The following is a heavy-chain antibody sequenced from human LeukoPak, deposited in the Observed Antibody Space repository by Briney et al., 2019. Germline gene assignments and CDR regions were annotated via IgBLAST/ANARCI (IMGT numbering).Heavy chain of an antibody. J-gene: IGHJ4*02. D-gene: IGHD4-23*01. V-gene: IGHV3-30*02. CDR1: GFTFSSYG. CDR3: AKTLSSYGGSDY. Sequence: GGSLRLSCAASGFTFSSYGMQFSSYGMNWVRQAPGQGLEWVAFIRSDGRNKYYADSVKGRFTISRDNTKNMLYLQMNSLRAEDTAVYYCAKTLSSYGGSDYWGQGTLVTVSS. CDR2: IRSDGRNK.